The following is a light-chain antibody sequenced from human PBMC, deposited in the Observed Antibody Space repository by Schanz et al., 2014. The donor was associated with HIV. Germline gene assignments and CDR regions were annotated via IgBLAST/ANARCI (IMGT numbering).Light chain of an antibody. CDR2: AAS. V-gene: IGKV1-39*01. Sequence: DIQLTPSPSPLSAFVGDRVTITCRASQSISSHLNWYQQKPGEAPKLLIYAASSLQDGVPSRFSGSGHRTDFDLTISSLQPEDFATYCCQHTYSSLGITFGPGTKLHIK. CDR3: QHTYSSLGIT. J-gene: IGKJ3*01. CDR1: QSISSH.